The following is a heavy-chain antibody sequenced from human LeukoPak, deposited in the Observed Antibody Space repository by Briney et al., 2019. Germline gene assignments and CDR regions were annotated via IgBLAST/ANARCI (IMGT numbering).Heavy chain of an antibody. CDR2: IYYSGST. CDR3: ARLGSYCDFWSGYYTYYFDY. J-gene: IGHJ4*02. V-gene: IGHV4-59*01. Sequence: SETLSLTCTVSGGSISSYYWSWIRQPPGKGLEWIGYIYYSGSTNYNPSLKSRVTISVDTSKNQFSLKLSSVTAADTAVYYCARLGSYCDFWSGYYTYYFDYWGQGTLVTVSS. CDR1: GGSISSYY. D-gene: IGHD3-3*01.